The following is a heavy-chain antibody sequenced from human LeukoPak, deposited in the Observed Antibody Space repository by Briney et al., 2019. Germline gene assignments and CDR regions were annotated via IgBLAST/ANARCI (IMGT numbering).Heavy chain of an antibody. D-gene: IGHD6-13*01. J-gene: IGHJ6*02. Sequence: GSLRLSCAASGFTFSGSALHWVRQASGKGLEWIGEINHSGSTNYNPSLKSRVTISVDTSKNQFSLKLSSVTAADTAVYYCAGSAADYGMDVWGQGTTVTVSS. CDR2: INHSGST. CDR3: AGSAADYGMDV. V-gene: IGHV4-34*08. CDR1: GFTFSGSA.